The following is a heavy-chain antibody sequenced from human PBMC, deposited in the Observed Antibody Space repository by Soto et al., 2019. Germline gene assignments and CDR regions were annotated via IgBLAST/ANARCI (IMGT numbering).Heavy chain of an antibody. V-gene: IGHV4-31*03. D-gene: IGHD3-22*01. Sequence: PSETLSLTCTVSGGSISSPNFYWSWIRQHPGKGLEWIGHIYYNGTTYYNPTLKSRVSISVDTSKNQFSLKLSSVTAADTAVYYCARDRVESGYPEYFQHWGQGTLVTVS. J-gene: IGHJ1*01. CDR3: ARDRVESGYPEYFQH. CDR2: IYYNGTT. CDR1: GGSISSPNFY.